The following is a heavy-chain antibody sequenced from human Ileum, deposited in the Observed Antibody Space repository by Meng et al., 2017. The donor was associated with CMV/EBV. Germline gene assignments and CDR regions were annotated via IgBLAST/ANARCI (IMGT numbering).Heavy chain of an antibody. CDR3: ARNIFEDQMLPFDY. CDR2: TYYRSKWYN. Sequence: QVQLQQSGPGLVKPSQNLSPTCAISGDSVSSKSVTWNWIRQSPSRGLEWLGRTYYRSKWYNDYAVSVKSRITINPDTSRNHFFLQLSSVSPEDTAVYYCARNIFEDQMLPFDYWGQGTLVTVSS. J-gene: IGHJ4*02. V-gene: IGHV6-1*01. D-gene: IGHD2-2*01. CDR1: GDSVSSKSVT.